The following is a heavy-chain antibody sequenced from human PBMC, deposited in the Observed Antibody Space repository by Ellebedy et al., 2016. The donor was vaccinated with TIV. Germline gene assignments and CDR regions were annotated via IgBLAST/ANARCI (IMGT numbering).Heavy chain of an antibody. CDR1: GFNLSNNA. D-gene: IGHD3-10*01. V-gene: IGHV3-30-3*02. Sequence: SLKISCAASGFNLSNNALHWLRQAPGKGLEWLAVISYNGSIRFYADSVKGRFTISRDNSKSMLYLHINNLRTEDTALYYCAKLGVVIRGDYWGQGTLVTVSS. CDR2: ISYNGSIR. J-gene: IGHJ1*01. CDR3: AKLGVVIRGDY.